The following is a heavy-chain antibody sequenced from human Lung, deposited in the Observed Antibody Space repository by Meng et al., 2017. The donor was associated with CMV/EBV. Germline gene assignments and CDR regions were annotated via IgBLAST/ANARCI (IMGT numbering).Heavy chain of an antibody. D-gene: IGHD1-26*01. CDR3: ARVIGYGGSGRVDY. Sequence: SETXSLTCAVYGGSFSGYYWSWIRQPPGKGLEWIGEINHSGSTNYNPSLKSRVTISVDTSKNQFSLKLSSVTAADTAVYYCARVIGYGGSGRVDYWGQGTXVTVSS. J-gene: IGHJ4*02. V-gene: IGHV4-34*01. CDR2: INHSGST. CDR1: GGSFSGYY.